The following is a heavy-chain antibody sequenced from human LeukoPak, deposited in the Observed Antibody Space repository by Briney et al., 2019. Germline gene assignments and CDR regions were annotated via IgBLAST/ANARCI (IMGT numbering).Heavy chain of an antibody. CDR2: IRDKTNSYTT. V-gene: IGHV3-72*01. Sequence: GGSLRLSCAASGFTFSDHYMDCVRQAPGKGLEWVGRIRDKTNSYTTEYAASVKGRFTISRDDSKNSLYLQMNSLKTEDTAVYYCVRVGSLVFDFWGQGTMVTVSS. D-gene: IGHD3-10*01. J-gene: IGHJ3*01. CDR1: GFTFSDHY. CDR3: VRVGSLVFDF.